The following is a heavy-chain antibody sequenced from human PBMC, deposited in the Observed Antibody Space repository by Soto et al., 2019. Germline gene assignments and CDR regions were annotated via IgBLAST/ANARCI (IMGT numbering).Heavy chain of an antibody. CDR2: ISAYNGNT. V-gene: IGHV1-18*01. D-gene: IGHD1-1*01. CDR1: GYTFTSYG. CDR3: ARRDMSGNDEDYFDY. Sequence: QVQLVQSGAEVKKPGASVKVSCKASGYTFTSYGLSWVRQAPGQGLEWMGWISAYNGNTNYAQKLQGRVTMTTDTSTSTAYMELRSLRSDDTAVYYCARRDMSGNDEDYFDYWGQGTLVTVSS. J-gene: IGHJ4*02.